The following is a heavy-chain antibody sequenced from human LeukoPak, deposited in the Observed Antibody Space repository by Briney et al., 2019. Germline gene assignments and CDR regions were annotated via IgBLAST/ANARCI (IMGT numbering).Heavy chain of an antibody. CDR2: ISAYNGNT. V-gene: IGHV1-18*04. CDR3: ARWSSGIYGMDV. CDR1: GYTFAGYY. J-gene: IGHJ6*02. D-gene: IGHD1-26*01. Sequence: ASVKVSCKASGYTFAGYYMHWVRQAPGQGLEWMGWISAYNGNTNYARKLQGRVTMTTDTSTSTAYMELRSLRSDDTAVYYCARWSSGIYGMDVWGQGTTVTVSS.